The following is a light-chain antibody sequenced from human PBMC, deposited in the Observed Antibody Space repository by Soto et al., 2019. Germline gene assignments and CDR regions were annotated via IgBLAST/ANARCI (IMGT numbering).Light chain of an antibody. V-gene: IGKV1-27*01. CDR1: QAINIY. CDR2: TTS. J-gene: IGKJ1*01. Sequence: DIQMTQSPSSLSASVGDRVTITCRASQAINIYLAWYQHKPGKVPELLIYTTSTLQSWVPSRFSGSGSGTDFTLTISSLQPEDVGTYYCQNYNSGPRTFGQGTKVEIK. CDR3: QNYNSGPRT.